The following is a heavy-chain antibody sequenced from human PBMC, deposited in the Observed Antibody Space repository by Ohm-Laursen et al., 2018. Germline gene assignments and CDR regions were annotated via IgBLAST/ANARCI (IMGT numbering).Heavy chain of an antibody. D-gene: IGHD2-21*02. Sequence: GSLRLSCSASGFSFMNSDLFWVRQAPGKGLEWVSSGRLVTYYADSVKGRFTMSRDESKSTSYLQMNSLRVEDTALYYCAKVDCGGACGGAFDIWGQGTMVTVSS. CDR2: SGRLVT. J-gene: IGHJ3*02. CDR3: AKVDCGGACGGAFDI. V-gene: IGHV3-23*01. CDR1: GFSFMNSD.